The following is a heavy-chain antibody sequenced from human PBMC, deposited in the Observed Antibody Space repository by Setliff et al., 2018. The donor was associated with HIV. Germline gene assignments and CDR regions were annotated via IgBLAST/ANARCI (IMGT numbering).Heavy chain of an antibody. J-gene: IGHJ4*02. D-gene: IGHD1-26*01. CDR1: GYTFTYYA. V-gene: IGHV1-3*01. Sequence: GASVKVSCKASGYTFTYYAIHWLRQAPGHRLQWMGWINSGSGNTKYSQKFQGRVTITRDTSARTAYMELSSLRSEDTAVYYCARDTPDYLGSHYSDYWGQGTLVTVSS. CDR3: ARDTPDYLGSHYSDY. CDR2: INSGSGNT.